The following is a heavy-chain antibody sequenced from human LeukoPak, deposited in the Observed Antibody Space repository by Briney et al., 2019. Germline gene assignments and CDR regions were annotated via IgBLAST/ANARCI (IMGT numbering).Heavy chain of an antibody. CDR1: GGSISSYY. J-gene: IGHJ4*02. CDR2: IYYSGST. V-gene: IGHV4-59*01. CDR3: ARGVDPDYFDY. D-gene: IGHD3/OR15-3a*01. Sequence: SETLSLTCTVSGGSISSYYWSWIRQPPGKGLEWIGYIYYSGSTNYNPSLKSRVTISVDTSKNQFSLKLSSVTAADTAVYYCARGVDPDYFDYWGQGTLVTVSS.